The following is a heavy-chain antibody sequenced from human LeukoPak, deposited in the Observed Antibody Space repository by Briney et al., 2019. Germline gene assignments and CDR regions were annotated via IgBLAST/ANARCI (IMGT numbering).Heavy chain of an antibody. CDR3: AKVRELRIGRDAFDI. V-gene: IGHV3-23*01. CDR1: GFTFSSYA. CDR2: ISGSGGST. D-gene: IGHD1-7*01. J-gene: IGHJ3*02. Sequence: GGSLRLSCAASGFTFSSYAMSWVRQAPGKGLEWVSAISGSGGSTYYADSVKGRFTISRDNSKNTLYPQMNSLRAEDTAVYYCAKVRELRIGRDAFDIWGQGTMVTVSS.